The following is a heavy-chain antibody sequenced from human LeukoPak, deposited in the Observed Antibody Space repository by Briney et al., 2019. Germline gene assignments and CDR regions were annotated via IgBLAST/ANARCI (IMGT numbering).Heavy chain of an antibody. V-gene: IGHV4-34*01. CDR3: ASEDCSSTSCLIDY. Sequence: SETLSLTCAVYGGSFSGYYWSWIRQPPGKGLEWIGEINHSGSTNYNPSLKSRVTISVDTSKNQFSPKLSSVTAADTAVYYCASEDCSSTSCLIDYWGQGTLVTVSS. CDR1: GGSFSGYY. CDR2: INHSGST. J-gene: IGHJ4*02. D-gene: IGHD2-2*01.